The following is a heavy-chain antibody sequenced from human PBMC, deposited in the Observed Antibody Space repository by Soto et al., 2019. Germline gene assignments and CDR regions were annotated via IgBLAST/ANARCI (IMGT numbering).Heavy chain of an antibody. CDR3: AKDQVRQWLVGGYYYGMDV. CDR2: ISYDGSNK. D-gene: IGHD6-19*01. J-gene: IGHJ6*02. V-gene: IGHV3-30*18. Sequence: PGGSLRLSCAASGFTFSSYVMHWVRQAPGKGLEWVAVISYDGSNKYYADSVNGRFTISRDNSKNTLYLQMNSLRAEDTAVYYCAKDQVRQWLVGGYYYGMDVWGQGTTVTVSS. CDR1: GFTFSSYV.